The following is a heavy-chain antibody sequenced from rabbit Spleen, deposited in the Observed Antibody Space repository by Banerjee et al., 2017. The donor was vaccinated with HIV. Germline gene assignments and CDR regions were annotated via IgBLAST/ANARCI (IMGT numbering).Heavy chain of an antibody. CDR3: ARDTGSSFSSYGMDL. CDR2: IYAGSSGST. D-gene: IGHD8-1*01. CDR1: GFSFGDRDV. Sequence: QQQLVESGGGLVQPEGSLTLTCKASGFSFGDRDVMCWVRQAPGKGLEWIACIYAGSSGSTYYASWAKGRFTISKTSSTTVTLQMTSLTAADTATYFCARDTGSSFSSYGMDLWGPGTLVTVS. V-gene: IGHV1S45*01. J-gene: IGHJ6*01.